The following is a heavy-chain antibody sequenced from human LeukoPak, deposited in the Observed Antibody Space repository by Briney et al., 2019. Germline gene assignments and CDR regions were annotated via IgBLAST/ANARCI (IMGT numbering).Heavy chain of an antibody. CDR2: ISYDGSNK. V-gene: IGHV3-30*03. J-gene: IGHJ6*02. CDR3: AALSHGMDV. Sequence: GRSLRLSCAASGFTFSSYGMHWVRQAPGKGLEWVAVISYDGSNKYYADSVKGRFTISRDNSKNTLYLQMNSLRAEDTAVYYCAALSHGMDVWGQGTTVTVSS. CDR1: GFTFSSYG.